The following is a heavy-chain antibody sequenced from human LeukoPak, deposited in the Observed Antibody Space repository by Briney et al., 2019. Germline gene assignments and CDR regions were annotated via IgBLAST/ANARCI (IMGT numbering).Heavy chain of an antibody. D-gene: IGHD6-13*01. Sequence: GGSLRLSCAASGFTFSSSAMSWVRQAPGKGLEWVSAISNNGGYTYYADSVQGRFTISRDNSKNTLYLQMNSLRAEDTAVYYCARDHYGDSSCFDYWGQGTLVTVSS. CDR1: GFTFSSSA. J-gene: IGHJ4*02. CDR3: ARDHYGDSSCFDY. CDR2: ISNNGGYT. V-gene: IGHV3-23*01.